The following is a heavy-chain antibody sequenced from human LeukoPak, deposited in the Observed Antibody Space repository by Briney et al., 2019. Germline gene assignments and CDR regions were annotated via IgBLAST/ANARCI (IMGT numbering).Heavy chain of an antibody. Sequence: ASVKVSCKASGYTFTSYYMHWVRQAPGQGLECMGIINPSGGSTSYAQKFQGRVTMTRDTSTSTVYMELSSLRSEDTAVYYCAREAYSSGWQSRDAFDPWGQGTLVTVSS. V-gene: IGHV1-46*01. CDR1: GYTFTSYY. J-gene: IGHJ5*02. CDR3: AREAYSSGWQSRDAFDP. D-gene: IGHD6-19*01. CDR2: INPSGGST.